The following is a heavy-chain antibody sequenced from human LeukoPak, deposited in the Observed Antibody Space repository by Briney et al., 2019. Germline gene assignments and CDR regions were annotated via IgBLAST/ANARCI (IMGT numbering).Heavy chain of an antibody. Sequence: SETLSLTCAVSGGSISSDNWWSWIRQPPGKGLEWIGEVLRSGSTNYNPSLKSRVTMSIDTSKNQFSLKLNSVTAADTAVYYCAIYYDIGGSLFDYGGQGPLAT. V-gene: IGHV4-4*02. CDR1: GGSISSDNW. J-gene: IGHJ4*02. CDR2: VLRSGST. D-gene: IGHD3-16*01. CDR3: AIYYDIGGSLFDY.